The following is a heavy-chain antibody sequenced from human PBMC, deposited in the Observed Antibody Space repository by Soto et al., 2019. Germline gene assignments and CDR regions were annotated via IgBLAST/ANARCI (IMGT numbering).Heavy chain of an antibody. CDR1: GGSISSYY. CDR3: ARGGAAYYDFWSGYYARDYYYGMDV. V-gene: IGHV4-59*01. CDR2: IYYSGST. D-gene: IGHD3-3*01. Sequence: SETLSLTCTVSGGSISSYYWSWIRQPPGKGLEWIGYIYYSGSTNYNPSLKSRVTISVDTSKNQFSLKLSSVTAADTAVYYCARGGAAYYDFWSGYYARDYYYGMDVWGQGTTVTVSS. J-gene: IGHJ6*02.